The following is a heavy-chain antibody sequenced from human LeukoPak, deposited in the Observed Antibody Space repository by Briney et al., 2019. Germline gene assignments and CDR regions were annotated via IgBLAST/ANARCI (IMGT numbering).Heavy chain of an antibody. V-gene: IGHV4-59*01. Sequence: SETLSPTCTVSAGSPSSDYWIWIRQPPGKGMDWIGYIYYSGSTNYTPSLKTRVTISLDTSKTQFSLKLSSVTAADTAVYYCARGRRYSSRPHAFNIWGQGTMVTVSS. J-gene: IGHJ3*02. CDR2: IYYSGST. D-gene: IGHD6-13*01. CDR1: AGSPSSDY. CDR3: ARGRRYSSRPHAFNI.